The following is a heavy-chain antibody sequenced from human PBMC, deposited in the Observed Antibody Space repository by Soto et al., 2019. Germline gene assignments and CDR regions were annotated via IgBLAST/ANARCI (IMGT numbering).Heavy chain of an antibody. Sequence: EVQLVESGGGLVQPGGSLRLSCAVSGFTFSSYWMSWVRQAPGRGLEWVANIKQDGSEKSYVDSVKGRFTISRDNAKNSLYLQMNSLRAEDTAVYYCARGRWSTNQLFYFDLWGQGTLVTVSS. CDR1: GFTFSSYW. J-gene: IGHJ4*02. V-gene: IGHV3-7*01. CDR3: ARGRWSTNQLFYFDL. CDR2: IKQDGSEK. D-gene: IGHD1-1*01.